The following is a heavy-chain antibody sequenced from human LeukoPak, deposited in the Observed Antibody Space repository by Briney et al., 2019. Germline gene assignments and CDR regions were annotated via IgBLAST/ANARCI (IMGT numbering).Heavy chain of an antibody. Sequence: GGSLRLSCAASGFTFSSYLMSWVRQAPGKGLEWVANIKQDGSEKYYVDSVKGRFTISRDNAKNSLYLQMNSLRAEDTAVYYCASLIYGGNLDFDYWGQGTLVTVSS. V-gene: IGHV3-7*01. J-gene: IGHJ4*02. CDR2: IKQDGSEK. CDR3: ASLIYGGNLDFDY. CDR1: GFTFSSYL. D-gene: IGHD4-23*01.